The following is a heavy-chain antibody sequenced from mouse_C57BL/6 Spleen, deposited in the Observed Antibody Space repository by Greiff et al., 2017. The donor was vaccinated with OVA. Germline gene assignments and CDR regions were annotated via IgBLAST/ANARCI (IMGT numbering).Heavy chain of an antibody. CDR3: ARGHYDYDDYFDY. CDR2: IYPGSGNT. Sequence: VQLQQSGAELVRPGASVKLSCKASGYTFTDYYINWVKQRPGQGLEWIARIYPGSGNTYYNEKFKGKATLTAEKSSSTAYMQLSSLTSEDSAVYFCARGHYDYDDYFDYWGQGTTLTVSS. V-gene: IGHV1-76*01. D-gene: IGHD2-4*01. CDR1: GYTFTDYY. J-gene: IGHJ2*01.